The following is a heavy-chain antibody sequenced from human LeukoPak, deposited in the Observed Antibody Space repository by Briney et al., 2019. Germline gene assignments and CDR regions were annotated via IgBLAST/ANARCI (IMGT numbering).Heavy chain of an antibody. J-gene: IGHJ4*02. V-gene: IGHV4-59*01. CDR3: ARLTTSFDY. CDR2: IFYSGTT. CDR1: GGSTSSYY. D-gene: IGHD4-17*01. Sequence: SETLSLTCTVSGGSTSSYYWSWIRQPPGKGLEWIGYIFYSGTTNYNPSLKSRVTISVDTSKNQFSLKLTSVTAADTAVYYCARLTTSFDYWGQGTLVTVSS.